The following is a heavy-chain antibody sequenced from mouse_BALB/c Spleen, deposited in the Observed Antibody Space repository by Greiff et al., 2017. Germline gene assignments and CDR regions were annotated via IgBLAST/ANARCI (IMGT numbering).Heavy chain of an antibody. CDR2: ISYSGST. CDR1: GYSITSDYA. D-gene: IGHD2-3*01. V-gene: IGHV3-2*02. Sequence: EVHLVESGPGLVKPSQSLSLTCTVTGYSITSDYAWNWIRQFPGNKLEWMGYISYSGSTSYNPSLKSRISINRDTSKNQFFLQLNSVTTEDTATYYCAIDGYSFAYWGQGTLVTVSA. J-gene: IGHJ3*01. CDR3: AIDGYSFAY.